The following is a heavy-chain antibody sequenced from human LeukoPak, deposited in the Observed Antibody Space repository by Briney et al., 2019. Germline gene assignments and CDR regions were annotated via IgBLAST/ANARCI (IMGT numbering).Heavy chain of an antibody. D-gene: IGHD6-13*01. V-gene: IGHV3-11*04. CDR1: GFTFSDYY. J-gene: IGHJ4*02. Sequence: GGSLRLSCAASGFTFSDYYMNWVRQAPGKGLEWVSYISSSGSTIYYADSVKGRFTISRDNAKNSLYLQMNSLKPEDTAVYYCARVAEAAAFDSWGQGTLVTVSS. CDR3: ARVAEAAAFDS. CDR2: ISSSGSTI.